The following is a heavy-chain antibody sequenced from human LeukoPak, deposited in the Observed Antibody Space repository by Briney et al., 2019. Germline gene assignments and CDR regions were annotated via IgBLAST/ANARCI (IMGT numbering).Heavy chain of an antibody. D-gene: IGHD2/OR15-2a*01. CDR3: VSFYETY. CDR1: GNYW. CDR2: INSDGSWT. Sequence: QPGGSLRLSCAASGNYWMHWVRQAPGKGLVWVSHINSDGSWTGYADSVKGRFTISKDNAKNTVYLQMNSLRAEDTAVYYCVSFYETYWGRGTLVTVSS. J-gene: IGHJ4*02. V-gene: IGHV3-74*01.